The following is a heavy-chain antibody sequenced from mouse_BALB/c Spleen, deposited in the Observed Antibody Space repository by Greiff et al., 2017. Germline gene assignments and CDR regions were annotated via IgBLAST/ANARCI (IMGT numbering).Heavy chain of an antibody. V-gene: IGHV14-3*02. D-gene: IGHD1-1*01. J-gene: IGHJ4*01. Sequence: VQLQQSGAELVKPGASVKLSCTASGFNIKDSYMHWVKQRPEQGLEWIGRIDPANGNTKYAPKFQGKATITADTSSNTAYLQLSSLTSEDTAVYYSARLLPYYAMDYWGQGTSVTVSS. CDR1: GFNIKDSY. CDR2: IDPANGNT. CDR3: ARLLPYYAMDY.